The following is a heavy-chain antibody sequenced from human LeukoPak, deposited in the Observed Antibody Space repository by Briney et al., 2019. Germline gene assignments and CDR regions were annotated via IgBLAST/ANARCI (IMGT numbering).Heavy chain of an antibody. CDR1: GFTFSSYS. D-gene: IGHD2-2*01. V-gene: IGHV3-21*03. J-gene: IGHJ4*02. CDR2: ISSSSSYI. Sequence: GGSLRLSCAASGFTFSSYSMNWVRQAPGKGLEWVSSISSSSSYIYYADSVKGRFTISRDNAKNSLYLQMNSLKTEDTAVYYCTTGEGYCSSTSCYYFDYWGQGTLVTVSS. CDR3: TTGEGYCSSTSCYYFDY.